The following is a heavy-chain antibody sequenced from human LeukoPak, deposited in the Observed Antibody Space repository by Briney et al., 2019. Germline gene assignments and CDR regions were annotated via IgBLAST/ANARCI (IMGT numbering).Heavy chain of an antibody. CDR1: GYTFTDYY. Sequence: ATVKISCKVSGYTFTDYYMHWVQQAPGKGLERMGLVDPEDGETIYAEKFQGRVTITADTSTDTAYMELRSLRSENTAVYYCATLELERRSDIDYWGQGTLVTVSS. V-gene: IGHV1-69-2*01. CDR2: VDPEDGET. CDR3: ATLELERRSDIDY. D-gene: IGHD1-1*01. J-gene: IGHJ4*01.